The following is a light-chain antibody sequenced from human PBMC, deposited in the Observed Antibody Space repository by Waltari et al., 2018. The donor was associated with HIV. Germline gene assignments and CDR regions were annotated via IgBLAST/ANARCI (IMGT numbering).Light chain of an antibody. Sequence: QSALTQPPSASGSPGQSVTISCTGTSSDVGSYNYVSWYQQHPGKAPKLMIYEVNRRPSGVPDRFSGSKSGNTASLTVSGLQAEDEADYYCISFAGSNNFVFGTGTKVTVL. CDR2: EVN. V-gene: IGLV2-8*01. CDR3: ISFAGSNNFV. CDR1: SSDVGSYNY. J-gene: IGLJ1*01.